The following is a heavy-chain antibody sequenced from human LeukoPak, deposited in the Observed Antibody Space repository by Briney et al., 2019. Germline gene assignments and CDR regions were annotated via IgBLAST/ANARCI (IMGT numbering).Heavy chain of an antibody. D-gene: IGHD5-18*01. J-gene: IGHJ4*02. CDR1: GFTFSSYA. Sequence: GGSLRLSWAASGFTFSSYAMHWVRQAPGKGLEWVAVISYDGSNKYYADSVKGRFTISRDNSKNTLYLQMNSLRAEDTAVYYCASPTAMAAYFDYWGQGTLVTVSS. V-gene: IGHV3-30-3*01. CDR2: ISYDGSNK. CDR3: ASPTAMAAYFDY.